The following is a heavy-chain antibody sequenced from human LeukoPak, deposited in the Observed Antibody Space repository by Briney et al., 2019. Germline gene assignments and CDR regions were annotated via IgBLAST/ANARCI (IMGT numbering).Heavy chain of an antibody. D-gene: IGHD4-11*01. CDR2: IKQDGSEQ. CDR3: VRYRMVYDYTDARRDY. V-gene: IGHV3-7*03. CDR1: GFTFSSYW. Sequence: GGSLRLSCVGSGFTFSSYWMTWVRQAPGKGLEWVANIKQDGSEQNYVDSVQGRFTISRDNAKNSLSLKMNSLRADDTAVYYCVRYRMVYDYTDARRDYWGQGTLITVSS. J-gene: IGHJ4*02.